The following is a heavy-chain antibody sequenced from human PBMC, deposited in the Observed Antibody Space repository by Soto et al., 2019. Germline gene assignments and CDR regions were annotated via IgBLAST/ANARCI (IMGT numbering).Heavy chain of an antibody. CDR1: GGSVSTSPSY. CDR3: VRELYSHEDY. V-gene: IGHV4-61*01. D-gene: IGHD5-18*01. CDR2: VFYSGST. J-gene: IGHJ4*02. Sequence: SETLSLTCSVAGGSVSTSPSYWNWIRQPPGKGLEWIGYVFYSGSTNYNPSLESRVTISLDISKNEFSLKLRSVTAADTAEYYCVRELYSHEDYWGQGTLGSVSS.